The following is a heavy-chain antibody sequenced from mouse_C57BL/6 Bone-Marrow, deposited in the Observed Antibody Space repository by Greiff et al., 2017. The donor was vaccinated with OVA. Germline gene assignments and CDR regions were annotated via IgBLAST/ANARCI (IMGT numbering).Heavy chain of an antibody. Sequence: QVQLKQSGPGLVAPSQSLSITCTVSGFSLTSSGVHWVRQPPGKGLEWLGVIWSDGSTTYNSALKSRLSISKDNSKSQVFLKMNSLQTDDTAMYYCARHGGEPYYAMDYWGQGTSVTVSS. CDR3: ARHGGEPYYAMDY. CDR1: GFSLTSSG. CDR2: IWSDGST. V-gene: IGHV2-6-1*01. J-gene: IGHJ4*01.